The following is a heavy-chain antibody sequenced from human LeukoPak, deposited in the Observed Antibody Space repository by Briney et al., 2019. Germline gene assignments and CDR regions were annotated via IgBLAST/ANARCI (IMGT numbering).Heavy chain of an antibody. V-gene: IGHV3-30*18. CDR2: ISYDGSNK. J-gene: IGHJ4*02. D-gene: IGHD2-21*02. Sequence: PGGSLRLSCAASGFTFSSYGMHWVRQAPGKGLEWVAVISYDGSNKYYADSVKGRFTISRDNSKNTLYLQMNSLRAEDTAVYYCAKDRGVTLPSYYFDYWGQGTLVTVSS. CDR3: AKDRGVTLPSYYFDY. CDR1: GFTFSSYG.